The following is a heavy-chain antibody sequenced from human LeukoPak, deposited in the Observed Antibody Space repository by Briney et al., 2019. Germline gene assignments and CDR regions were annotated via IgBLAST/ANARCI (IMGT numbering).Heavy chain of an antibody. CDR3: ARVHPLYHSSSPHFDY. D-gene: IGHD6-13*01. J-gene: IGHJ4*02. CDR1: GFTFSTYA. CDR2: ISGSGDNT. Sequence: PGGSLRLSCAASGFTFSTYAMSWVRQAPGKGLEWVSTISGSGDNTYYADSVKGRFTISRDNSKNTLYLQMNSLRAEDTAVYYCARVHPLYHSSSPHFDYWGQGTLVTVSS. V-gene: IGHV3-23*01.